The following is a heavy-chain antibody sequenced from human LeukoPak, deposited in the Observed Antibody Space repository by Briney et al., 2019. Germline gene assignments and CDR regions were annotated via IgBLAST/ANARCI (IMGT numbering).Heavy chain of an antibody. CDR1: GYTFTGYY. CDR3: AGESSDIWYCSGGSCFFDY. D-gene: IGHD2-15*01. Sequence: ASVKVSCKASGYTFTGYYMHWVRQAPGQGLEWMGWINPNSGGTNYAQKFQGRVTMTRDTSISTAYMELSRLRSDDTAVYYCAGESSDIWYCSGGSCFFDYWGQGTLVTVSS. J-gene: IGHJ4*02. V-gene: IGHV1-2*02. CDR2: INPNSGGT.